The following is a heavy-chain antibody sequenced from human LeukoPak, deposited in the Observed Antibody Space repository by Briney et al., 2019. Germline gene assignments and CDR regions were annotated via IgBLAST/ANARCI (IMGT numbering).Heavy chain of an antibody. J-gene: IGHJ3*01. Sequence: SETLSLTCTVSGGSISSSSYYWGWIRQPPGKGLEWIGSIYYSGSTYYNPSLKSRVTISVDTSKNQFSLKLSSVTAADTAVYYCARRWVYDKRAFDAWGQGTMVTVSS. CDR2: IYYSGST. CDR3: ARRWVYDKRAFDA. V-gene: IGHV4-39*01. CDR1: GGSISSSSYY. D-gene: IGHD3-16*01.